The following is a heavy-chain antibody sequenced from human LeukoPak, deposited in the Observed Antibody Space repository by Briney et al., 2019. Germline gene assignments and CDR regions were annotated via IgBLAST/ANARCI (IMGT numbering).Heavy chain of an antibody. Sequence: GRSLRLSCAASGFTFSSYAMHWVRQAPGKGLEWVAVISYDGSNKYYADSVKGRFTISRDNSKNTLYLQMNSLRAEDTAVYYCARDRLLWFGELLALAGLDAFDIWGQGTMVTVSS. V-gene: IGHV3-30*04. CDR2: ISYDGSNK. J-gene: IGHJ3*02. CDR1: GFTFSSYA. D-gene: IGHD3-10*01. CDR3: ARDRLLWFGELLALAGLDAFDI.